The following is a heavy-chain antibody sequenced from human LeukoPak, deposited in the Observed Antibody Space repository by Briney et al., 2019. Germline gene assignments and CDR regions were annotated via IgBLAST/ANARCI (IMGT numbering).Heavy chain of an antibody. J-gene: IGHJ4*02. V-gene: IGHV1-8*03. CDR3: AREGGYFGSGSFFDS. CDR1: GYSFNNYD. D-gene: IGHD3-10*01. CDR2: MQPNSGNT. Sequence: SSVKVSCKASGYSFNNYDINWVRQVAGQGLEWVGWMQPNSGNTGLALRFQGRITITRDMSISTVYLELSSLTSEDTAVYYCAREGGYFGSGSFFDSWGQGTLVIVSS.